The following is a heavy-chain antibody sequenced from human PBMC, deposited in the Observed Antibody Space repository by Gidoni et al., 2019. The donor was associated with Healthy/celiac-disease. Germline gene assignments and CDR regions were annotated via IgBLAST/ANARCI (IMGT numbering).Heavy chain of an antibody. CDR2: ISYDGSNK. J-gene: IGHJ4*02. Sequence: QVQLVESGGGVVQLGRSLRLSCAASGFTFSSYAMHWVRQAPGKGLEWVAVISYDGSNKYYADSVKGRFTISRDNSKNTLYLQMNSLRAEDTAVYYCAATYYYDSSGGFDYWGQGTLVTVSS. CDR3: AATYYYDSSGGFDY. D-gene: IGHD3-22*01. CDR1: GFTFSSYA. V-gene: IGHV3-30-3*01.